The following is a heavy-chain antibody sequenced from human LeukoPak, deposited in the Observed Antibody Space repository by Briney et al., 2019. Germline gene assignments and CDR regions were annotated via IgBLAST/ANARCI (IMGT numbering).Heavy chain of an antibody. CDR2: IYTSGST. J-gene: IGHJ5*02. CDR1: GGSISSGSYY. D-gene: IGHD6-19*01. V-gene: IGHV4-61*02. Sequence: SETLSLTCTVSGGSISSGSYYWSWIRQPAGKGLEWIGRIYTSGSTNYNPSLKSRVTISVDTSKNQFSLKLSSVTAADTAVYYCARVGIAVAAGWFDPWGQGTLVTVSP. CDR3: ARVGIAVAAGWFDP.